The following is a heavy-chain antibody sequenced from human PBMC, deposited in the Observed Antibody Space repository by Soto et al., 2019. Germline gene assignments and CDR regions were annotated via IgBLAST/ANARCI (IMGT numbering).Heavy chain of an antibody. CDR3: ARNHCMGASCWNWFAP. Sequence: GGSLRLSCAASGFTFSNYGMHWVRQAPGKGLEWVAVIWYDGSNKYYADSVEGRFTISRDNSKNTLYLQMNSLRAEDTAIYYCARNHCMGASCWNWFAPGAQGPLVTVPS. D-gene: IGHD2-15*01. CDR1: GFTFSNYG. V-gene: IGHV3-33*01. J-gene: IGHJ5*02. CDR2: IWYDGSNK.